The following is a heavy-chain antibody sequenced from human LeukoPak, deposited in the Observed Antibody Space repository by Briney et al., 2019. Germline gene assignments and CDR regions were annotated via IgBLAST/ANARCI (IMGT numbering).Heavy chain of an antibody. D-gene: IGHD3-22*01. Sequence: GESLKISCKGSGYSFTSYSIGWVRQMPGKGLEWMGIIYPGDSDTTYSPSFQGQVTISADKSISTAYLHWSSLKASDTAMYYCARHGDSSGYYGLAEGEYDYWGQGTLVTVSS. V-gene: IGHV5-51*01. CDR1: GYSFTSYS. CDR3: ARHGDSSGYYGLAEGEYDY. CDR2: IYPGDSDT. J-gene: IGHJ4*02.